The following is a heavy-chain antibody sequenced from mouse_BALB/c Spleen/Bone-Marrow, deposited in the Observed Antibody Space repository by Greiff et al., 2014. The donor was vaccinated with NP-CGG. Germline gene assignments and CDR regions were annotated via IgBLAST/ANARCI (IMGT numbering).Heavy chain of an antibody. J-gene: IGHJ3*01. CDR2: INPSNGGT. D-gene: IGHD3-3*01. V-gene: IGHV1-53*01. CDR1: GYTFTSYY. Sequence: VKLVESGTELVKPGASVKLSCKASGYTFTSYYMFWVKQRPGQGLEWIGEINPSNGGTVFNEKFKSKVTLTVDKSSSTAYIQLSGLTSEDSAVYYCIRSAGTGFAYRGQGTLVTVS. CDR3: IRSAGTGFAY.